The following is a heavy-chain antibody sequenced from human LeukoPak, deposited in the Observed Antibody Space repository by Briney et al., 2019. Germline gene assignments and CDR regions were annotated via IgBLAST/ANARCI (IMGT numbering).Heavy chain of an antibody. J-gene: IGHJ4*02. CDR2: ISSSSSYI. D-gene: IGHD3-22*01. Sequence: GGSLRLSCAASGFTFSSYSMNWVRQAPGKGLEWVSSISSSSSYIYYADSVKGRFTISRDNAKNSLYLQMNSLRAEDTAVYYCARASDRGSWTVVAALYFDYWGQGTLVTVSS. CDR1: GFTFSSYS. V-gene: IGHV3-21*01. CDR3: ARASDRGSWTVVAALYFDY.